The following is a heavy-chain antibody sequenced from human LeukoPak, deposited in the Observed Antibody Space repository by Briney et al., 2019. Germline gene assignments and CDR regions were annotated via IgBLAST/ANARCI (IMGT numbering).Heavy chain of an antibody. D-gene: IGHD1-14*01. V-gene: IGHV4-61*02. CDR3: AREGDHRDFDY. Sequence: PSETLSLTCTVSGGSISSGSYYWSWIRQPAGKGLEWIGRIYTSGSTNYNPSLKSRVTISVDTSENQFSLRLSSVTAADTAVYYCAREGDHRDFDYWGQGTLVTVSS. CDR1: GGSISSGSYY. CDR2: IYTSGST. J-gene: IGHJ4*02.